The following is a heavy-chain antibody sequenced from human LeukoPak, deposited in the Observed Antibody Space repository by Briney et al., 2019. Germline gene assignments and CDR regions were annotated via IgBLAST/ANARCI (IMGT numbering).Heavy chain of an antibody. CDR3: ARGALKLLWFREPSFCYFDY. CDR1: VYTFTGYY. D-gene: IGHD3-10*01. CDR2: INPNSGGT. Sequence: ASVKVSCKASVYTFTGYYMHWVRQAPGQGLEWMGWINPNSGGTNYAQKFQGRVTMTRDTSISTAYMELSRLRSDDTAVYYCARGALKLLWFREPSFCYFDYWGQGTLVTVSS. V-gene: IGHV1-2*02. J-gene: IGHJ4*02.